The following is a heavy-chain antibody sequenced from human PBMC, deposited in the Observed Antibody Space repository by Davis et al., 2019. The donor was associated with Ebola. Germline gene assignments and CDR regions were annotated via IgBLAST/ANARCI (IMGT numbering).Heavy chain of an antibody. V-gene: IGHV5-51*01. J-gene: IGHJ5*02. CDR1: GYSFSTYW. CDR2: IYPGDSDT. D-gene: IGHD2-2*01. Sequence: GESLKISCKASGYSFSTYWIGWVRQRPGKGLEWMGIIYPGDSDTRYNPAFQGQVTISADKSISTAYLQWRSLKASDTAMYYCARQGYCNSTSCNNWFDPWGQGTLVTVSS. CDR3: ARQGYCNSTSCNNWFDP.